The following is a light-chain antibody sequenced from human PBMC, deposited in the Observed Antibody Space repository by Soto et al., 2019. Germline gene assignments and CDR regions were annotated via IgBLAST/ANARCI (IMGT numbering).Light chain of an antibody. Sequence: EIGLNQSLATLSLTKGERATLSCRASQSVSSYLAWYQQKPGQAPRLLIYDASNRATGIPARFSGSGSGTDFTLSISSLEPEDFAVYYCQQRINWPTFGQGTRLAI. J-gene: IGKJ5*01. CDR2: DAS. CDR1: QSVSSY. V-gene: IGKV3-11*01. CDR3: QQRINWPT.